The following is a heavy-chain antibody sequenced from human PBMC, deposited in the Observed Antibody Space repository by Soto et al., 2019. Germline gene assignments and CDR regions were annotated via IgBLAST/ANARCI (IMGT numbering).Heavy chain of an antibody. D-gene: IGHD2-2*01. CDR1: GGSISSSSYS. V-gene: IGHV4-39*01. CDR3: GRQPGHCGSSTWFAYYSVDV. CDR2: IYYSEST. Sequence: SETLSLTCSVSGGSISSSSYSWVWIRQPPGKGLEWIGTIYYSESTHYNPSLEGRVAISAYTPKNQLSPRLSSVTAADPLVYYCGRQPGHCGSSTWFAYYSVDVWGKGTTVTFSS. J-gene: IGHJ6*04.